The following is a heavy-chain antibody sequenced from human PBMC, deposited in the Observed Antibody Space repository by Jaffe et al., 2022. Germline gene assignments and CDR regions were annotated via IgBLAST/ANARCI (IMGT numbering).Heavy chain of an antibody. CDR1: GYSISSGYY. Sequence: QVQLQESGPGLVKPSETLSLTCAVSGYSISSGYYWGWIRQPPGKGLEWIGSIYHSGSTYYNPSLKSRVTISVDTSKNQFSLKLSSVTAADTAVYYCARGWLSSNYFDYWGQGTLVTVSS. D-gene: IGHD3-16*02. J-gene: IGHJ4*02. CDR3: ARGWLSSNYFDY. V-gene: IGHV4-38-2*01. CDR2: IYHSGST.